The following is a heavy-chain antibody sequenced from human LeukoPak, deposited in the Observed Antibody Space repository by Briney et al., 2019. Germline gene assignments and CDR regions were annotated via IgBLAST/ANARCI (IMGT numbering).Heavy chain of an antibody. J-gene: IGHJ4*02. CDR1: GFTFSTYS. D-gene: IGHD3-16*01. CDR2: ITNSGENT. V-gene: IGHV3-23*01. CDR3: AKGRGFRVWDPWDN. Sequence: GGSLRLSCAASGFTFSTYSMNWVRQIPGKGLEWVSGITNSGENTYYADSVKGRFTISRDNSKNTLFLEMNSLRVEDTAVYYCAKGRGFRVWDPWDNWGQGTLITVSS.